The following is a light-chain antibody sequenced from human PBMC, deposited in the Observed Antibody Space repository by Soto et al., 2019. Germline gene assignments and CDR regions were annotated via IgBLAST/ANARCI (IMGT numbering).Light chain of an antibody. CDR1: SSDIGAYNY. Sequence: ALTQPASVSGSPGQSITISCTGTSSDIGAYNYVSWYQQHPGKAPKLMIYDVSNRPSGLSNRFSGSKSGNTASLTISGLQAEDEADYYCSSYTSSATYVFGTGTKVTVL. V-gene: IGLV2-14*01. J-gene: IGLJ1*01. CDR2: DVS. CDR3: SSYTSSATYV.